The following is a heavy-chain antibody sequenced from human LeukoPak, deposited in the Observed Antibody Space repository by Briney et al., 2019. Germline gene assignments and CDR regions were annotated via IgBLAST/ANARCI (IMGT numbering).Heavy chain of an antibody. CDR3: ARESYYDFWSGSADFDP. Sequence: SETLSLTCTVSGGSISSYYWTWIRQSAGKGLEWIGRIYSSGSTHYNPSLKSRVTMSVDTSKNQFSLKLTSVTAADTAMYYCARESYYDFWSGSADFDPWGQGTLVTVSS. CDR2: IYSSGST. D-gene: IGHD3-3*01. V-gene: IGHV4-4*07. CDR1: GGSISSYY. J-gene: IGHJ5*02.